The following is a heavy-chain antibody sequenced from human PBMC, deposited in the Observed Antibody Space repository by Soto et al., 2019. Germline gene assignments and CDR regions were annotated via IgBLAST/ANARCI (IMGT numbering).Heavy chain of an antibody. CDR1: GGSIARPYRY. D-gene: IGHD4-17*01. CDR2: ISYSGTP. Sequence: PSAPLSLNCIFAGGSIARPYRYWSSTRQPPGKGLEWIGFISYSGTPHYRASLRSRVSISVDTSKNQFSLDLSSVTAADTAVYYCATMGTPVTGLYYFDYWGQGTLVT. J-gene: IGHJ4*02. CDR3: ATMGTPVTGLYYFDY. V-gene: IGHV4-30-4*01.